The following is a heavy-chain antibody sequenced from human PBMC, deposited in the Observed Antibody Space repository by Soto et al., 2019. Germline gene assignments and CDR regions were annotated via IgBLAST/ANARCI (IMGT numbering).Heavy chain of an antibody. J-gene: IGHJ5*02. CDR3: ARAVRGGAIFGVVIRNWFDP. V-gene: IGHV4-34*01. D-gene: IGHD3-3*01. Sequence: SETLSLTCTVSGGSISRYYWSWIRQPPGKGLEWIGEINHSGSTNYNPSLKSRVTISVDTSKNQFSLKLSSVTAADTAVYYCARAVRGGAIFGVVIRNWFDPWGQGTLVTVSS. CDR1: GGSISRYY. CDR2: INHSGST.